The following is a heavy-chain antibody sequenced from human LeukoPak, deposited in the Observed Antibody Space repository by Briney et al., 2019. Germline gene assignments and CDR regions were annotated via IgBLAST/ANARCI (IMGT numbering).Heavy chain of an antibody. Sequence: SETPSLTCTVSRGSISTYYWNWIRQPPGKGLEWIGYIYYSGSTNYNPSLKSRVTISVDTSKNQFSLKLSSVTAAGTAVYYCAREGGGYGDYQYYFDYWGQGTLVPVSS. CDR2: IYYSGST. D-gene: IGHD4-17*01. V-gene: IGHV4-59*01. J-gene: IGHJ4*02. CDR3: AREGGGYGDYQYYFDY. CDR1: RGSISTYY.